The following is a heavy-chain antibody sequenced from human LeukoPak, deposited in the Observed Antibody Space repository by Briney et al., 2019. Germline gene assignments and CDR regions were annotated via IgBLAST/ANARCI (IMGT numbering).Heavy chain of an antibody. CDR1: GFNFAGFA. Sequence: GGSLRLSCTVSGFNFAGFAMHWVRQSPGKGLEWVSGISWNSVRITYADSVKGRFTISRDNVKSFLYLQMNSLRAEDTAFYYCVKQHCTSTSCDDFDYWGQGTLVTVSS. CDR3: VKQHCTSTSCDDFDY. CDR2: ISWNSVRI. D-gene: IGHD2-2*01. V-gene: IGHV3-9*01. J-gene: IGHJ4*02.